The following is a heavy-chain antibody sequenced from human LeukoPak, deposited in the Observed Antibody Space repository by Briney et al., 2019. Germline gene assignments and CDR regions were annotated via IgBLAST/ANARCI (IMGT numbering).Heavy chain of an antibody. V-gene: IGHV1-46*02. Sequence: GASVKVSCKASGYTFNNYNIHWVRQAPGQGLEWMGIINPSGGSTNYAQKFQGRVTMTRDMSTSTVYMELSSLRSEDTAVYYCARANSGSYYSGYNWFDPWGQGTLVTVSS. J-gene: IGHJ5*02. CDR3: ARANSGSYYSGYNWFDP. D-gene: IGHD1-26*01. CDR1: GYTFNNYN. CDR2: INPSGGST.